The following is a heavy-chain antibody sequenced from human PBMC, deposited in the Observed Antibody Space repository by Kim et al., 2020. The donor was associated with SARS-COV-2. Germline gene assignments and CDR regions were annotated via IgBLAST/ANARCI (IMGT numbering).Heavy chain of an antibody. CDR1: GGSISSGGYY. CDR2: IYYSGST. Sequence: SETLSLTCTVSGGSISSGGYYWSWIRQHPGKGLEWIGYIYYSGSTYYNPSLKSRVTISVDTSKNQFSLKLSSVTAADTAVYYCARAGATICGVVSAFDIWGQGTMVTVSS. J-gene: IGHJ3*02. D-gene: IGHD3-3*01. V-gene: IGHV4-31*03. CDR3: ARAGATICGVVSAFDI.